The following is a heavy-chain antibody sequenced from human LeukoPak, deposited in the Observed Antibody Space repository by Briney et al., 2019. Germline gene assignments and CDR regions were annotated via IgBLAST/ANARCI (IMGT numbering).Heavy chain of an antibody. CDR3: ARDRRSGKLAYFDY. CDR1: GGSFSGYY. CDR2: INHSGST. Sequence: SETLSLTCAVYGGSFSGYYWSWIRQPPGKGLEWIGEINHSGSTNYNPALKSRVTISVDTSKNQFSLKLSSVTAADTAVYYCARDRRSGKLAYFDYWGQGTLVTVSS. J-gene: IGHJ4*02. V-gene: IGHV4-34*01. D-gene: IGHD2-15*01.